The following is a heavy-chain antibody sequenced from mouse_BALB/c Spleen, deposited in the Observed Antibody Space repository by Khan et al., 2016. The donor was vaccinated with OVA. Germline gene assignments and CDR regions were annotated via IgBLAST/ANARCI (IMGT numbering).Heavy chain of an antibody. CDR1: GYTFPEYT. D-gene: IGHD3-3*01. Sequence: EVQLQESGPELVKPGASVKISCKTSGYTFPEYTVHWVKQSLGKSLDWIGVINPKSGGTAYNQKFKGKATLTVDKSSSTAYMEFRSLTSEDSAVYYCARDAGRYWGQGTSVTVAS. CDR2: INPKSGGT. J-gene: IGHJ4*01. V-gene: IGHV1-18*01. CDR3: ARDAGRY.